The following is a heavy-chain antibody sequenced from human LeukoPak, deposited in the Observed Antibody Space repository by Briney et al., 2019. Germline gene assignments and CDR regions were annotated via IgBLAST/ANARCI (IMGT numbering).Heavy chain of an antibody. CDR1: GFTFSSYA. J-gene: IGHJ3*02. D-gene: IGHD5-24*01. CDR3: TTEEILEDAFDI. Sequence: GGSLRLSCAASGFTFSSYAMSWVRRAPGKGLEWVGRIKSKTDGGTTDYAAPVKGRFTITRDDSKNTLYLQTNSLKTEDTAVYYCTTEEILEDAFDIWGQGTMVTVSS. CDR2: IKSKTDGGTT. V-gene: IGHV3-15*01.